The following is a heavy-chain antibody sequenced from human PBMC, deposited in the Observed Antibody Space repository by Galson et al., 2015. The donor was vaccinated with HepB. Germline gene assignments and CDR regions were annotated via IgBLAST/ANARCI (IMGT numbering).Heavy chain of an antibody. Sequence: SVKVSCKASGGTFSSYAISWVRQAPGQGLEWMGGIIPIFGPAYYAQKFQGRVTITADESTSTAYMELSSLRSEDTAVYYCARVGWYAAAGDYYDYGMDVWGHGTTVTVSS. CDR3: ARVGWYAAAGDYYDYGMDV. D-gene: IGHD6-13*01. V-gene: IGHV1-69*01. CDR2: IIPIFGPA. CDR1: GGTFSSYA. J-gene: IGHJ6*02.